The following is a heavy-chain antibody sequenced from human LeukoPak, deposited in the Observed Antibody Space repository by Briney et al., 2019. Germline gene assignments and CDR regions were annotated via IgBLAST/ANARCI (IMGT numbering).Heavy chain of an antibody. CDR1: GGSISSYY. Sequence: SETLSLTCTVSGGSISSYYWSWIRQPPGKGREWIGYIYYSGSTNYNPSLKSRVTMSVDTSKNQFSLKLSSVTAADTAVYYCARDLEAPIAPMGVWGQGTLVTVSS. CDR3: ARDLEAPIAPMGV. V-gene: IGHV4-59*12. CDR2: IYYSGST. J-gene: IGHJ4*02. D-gene: IGHD3-16*01.